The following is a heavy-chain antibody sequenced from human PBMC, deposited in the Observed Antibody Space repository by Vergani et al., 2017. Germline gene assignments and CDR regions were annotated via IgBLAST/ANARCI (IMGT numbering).Heavy chain of an antibody. D-gene: IGHD3-22*01. CDR2: ISSSGSTI. Sequence: QVQLVESGGGLVKPGGSLRLSCAASGFTFSDDYMSWIRQAPGKGLEWVSYISSSGSTIYYADSVKGRFNISRDNAKNSLYLQMNSLRAEDTAVYYCARDFPAGGLVVITTDAFDIWGQGTMVTVSS. CDR1: GFTFSDDY. V-gene: IGHV3-11*01. CDR3: ARDFPAGGLVVITTDAFDI. J-gene: IGHJ3*02.